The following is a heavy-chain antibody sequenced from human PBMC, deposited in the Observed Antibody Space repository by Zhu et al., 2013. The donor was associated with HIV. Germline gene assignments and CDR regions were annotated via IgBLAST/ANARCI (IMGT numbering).Heavy chain of an antibody. CDR3: ARMDKGSCTATTCPDWFDP. V-gene: IGHV1-8*03. CDR2: MNPNSETA. CDR1: GGTFSNYD. Sequence: AHLVQSGAEVKKPGSSVKVSCKASGGTFSNYDINWLRQATGQGLEWMGWMNPNSETAGYAQKFRGRVTITRNTSISTVYMELRSLRSDDTAVYYCARMDKGSCTATTCPDWFDPWGQGTLVTVSS. D-gene: IGHD2-8*02. J-gene: IGHJ5*02.